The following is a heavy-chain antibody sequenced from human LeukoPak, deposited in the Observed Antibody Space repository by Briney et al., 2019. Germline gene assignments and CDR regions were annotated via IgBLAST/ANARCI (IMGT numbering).Heavy chain of an antibody. Sequence: SVKVSCKASGGTFSSYAISWVRQAPGQGLEWMGGIIPIFGTANYAQKFQGRVTITADESTSTAYMELSSLRSEDTAVYYCASLYYYDSSGYTNWFDPWGRGTLVTVSS. CDR3: ASLYYYDSSGYTNWFDP. CDR1: GGTFSSYA. D-gene: IGHD3-22*01. CDR2: IIPIFGTA. V-gene: IGHV1-69*13. J-gene: IGHJ5*02.